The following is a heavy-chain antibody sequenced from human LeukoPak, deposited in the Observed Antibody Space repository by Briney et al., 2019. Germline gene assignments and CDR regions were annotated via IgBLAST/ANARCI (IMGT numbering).Heavy chain of an antibody. CDR1: GGSINGYY. D-gene: IGHD3-22*01. J-gene: IGHJ4*02. Sequence: SETLSLTCTVSGGSINGYYWSWIRQPPGKGLEWIGDIYYSGSTNYNPSLKSRVTMSVDTSKKQLSLNLRSVTAADTAVYYCARLRDSTGYHFDYWGQGTLVTVSS. CDR2: IYYSGST. CDR3: ARLRDSTGYHFDY. V-gene: IGHV4-59*01.